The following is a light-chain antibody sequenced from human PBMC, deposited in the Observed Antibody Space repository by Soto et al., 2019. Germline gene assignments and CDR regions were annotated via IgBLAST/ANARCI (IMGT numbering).Light chain of an antibody. CDR1: SSNIGAGYD. V-gene: IGLV1-40*01. CDR2: GNS. CDR3: QSYDSSLSAWKV. Sequence: QSVLTQPPSVSGATGQRVTISCTGGSSNIGAGYDVHWYQQLPGTAPKLLIYGNSNQPSGVPDRFSGSKSGASAFLVITGLQAEDEADHYCQSYDSSLSAWKVFGGGTKLTVL. J-gene: IGLJ3*02.